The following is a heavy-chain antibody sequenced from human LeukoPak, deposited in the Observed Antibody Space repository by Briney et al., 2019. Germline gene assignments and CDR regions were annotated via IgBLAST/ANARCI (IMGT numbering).Heavy chain of an antibody. Sequence: PGGSLRLSCAASGFIFSDYYMSWIRQAPGEGLEWVSDISSRSTYTNYADSVKGRFTISRDNAKNSLSLQMNSLRVEDTAVYYCARFYDYDSSGYYHLDYWGQGTLVTVSS. CDR2: ISSRSTYT. CDR3: ARFYDYDSSGYYHLDY. J-gene: IGHJ4*02. CDR1: GFIFSDYY. D-gene: IGHD3-22*01. V-gene: IGHV3-11*03.